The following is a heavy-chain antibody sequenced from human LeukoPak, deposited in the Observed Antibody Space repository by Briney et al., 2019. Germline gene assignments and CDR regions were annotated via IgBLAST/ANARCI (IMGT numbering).Heavy chain of an antibody. CDR2: IYYSGST. Sequence: PSETLSLTCTVSGGSINSYSWSWIRQPPGKGLEWIGYIYYSGSTNSNPSLKSRVTISVDTSKNQVSLNLNSVTAADTAVYFCTSAPGRGCNGGDCYSNYLDYWGQGTLVTVSS. D-gene: IGHD2-21*02. V-gene: IGHV4-59*01. J-gene: IGHJ4*02. CDR3: TSAPGRGCNGGDCYSNYLDY. CDR1: GGSINSYS.